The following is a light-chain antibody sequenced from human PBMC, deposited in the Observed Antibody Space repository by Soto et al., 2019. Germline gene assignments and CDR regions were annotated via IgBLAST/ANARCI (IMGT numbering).Light chain of an antibody. CDR1: PSISNY. V-gene: IGKV1-39*01. CDR3: QQSYSTPLT. Sequence: EIQMTQSPSSLSASVGDRVTITCRASPSISNYLNWYQHKPGKAPELLIYAASNLQTGAPSRFSGSGSGIDFTLTISSLQPEDFATYYCQQSYSTPLTFGGGTKVEIK. CDR2: AAS. J-gene: IGKJ4*01.